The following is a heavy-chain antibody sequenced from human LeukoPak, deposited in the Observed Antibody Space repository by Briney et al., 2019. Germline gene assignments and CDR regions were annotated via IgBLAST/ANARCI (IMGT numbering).Heavy chain of an antibody. CDR3: ARGLGYYGSGSYRRSGFDP. J-gene: IGHJ5*02. CDR1: GGSISSGSYY. CDR2: IYTSGST. V-gene: IGHV4-61*02. Sequence: PSETLSLTCTVSGGSISSGSYYWSWIRQPAGKGLEWIGRIYTSGSTNYNPSLKSRVTISVDTSKNQFSLKLSSVAAADTAVYYCARGLGYYGSGSYRRSGFDPWGQGTLVTVSS. D-gene: IGHD3-10*01.